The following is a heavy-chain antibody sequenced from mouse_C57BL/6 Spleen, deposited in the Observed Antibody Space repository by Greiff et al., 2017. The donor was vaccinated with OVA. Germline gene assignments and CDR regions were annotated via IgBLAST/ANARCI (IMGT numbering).Heavy chain of an antibody. CDR1: GYTFTSYW. V-gene: IGHV1-69*01. Sequence: QVQLQQPGAELVMPGASVKLSCKASGYTFTSYWMHWVKQRPGQGLEWIGEIDPSDSYTNYTQKFKGKSTLTVDKSSSTAYMQLSSLTSEDSAVYYCARKTTGDAMDYWGQGTSVTVSS. CDR3: ARKTTGDAMDY. J-gene: IGHJ4*01. CDR2: IDPSDSYT.